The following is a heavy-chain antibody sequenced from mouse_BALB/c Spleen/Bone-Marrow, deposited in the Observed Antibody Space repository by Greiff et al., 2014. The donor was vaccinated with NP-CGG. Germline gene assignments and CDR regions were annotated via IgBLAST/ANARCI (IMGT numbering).Heavy chain of an antibody. CDR2: ISDGGSYT. Sequence: EVHLVESGGGLVKPGGSLKLSCAASGFTFSDYYMYWVRQTPEKRLEWVATISDGGSYTYYPDSVKGRFTISRDKSRNNLYLQMSSLKSEDTAIYYCARGSSYFDYWGQGTTLTVSS. D-gene: IGHD1-1*01. CDR3: ARGSSYFDY. CDR1: GFTFSDYY. V-gene: IGHV5-4*02. J-gene: IGHJ2*01.